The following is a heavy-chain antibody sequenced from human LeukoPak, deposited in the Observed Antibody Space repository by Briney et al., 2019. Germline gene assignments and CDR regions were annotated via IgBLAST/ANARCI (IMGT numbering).Heavy chain of an antibody. Sequence: SETLSLTCTVSGGSISSSSYYWGWIRQPPGKGLERIGSIYYSGSTYYNPSLKSRVTISVDTSKNQFSLKLSPVTAADTAVYYCARLDCSSTSCYFGSGPFDPWGQGTLVTVSS. D-gene: IGHD2-2*01. CDR3: ARLDCSSTSCYFGSGPFDP. V-gene: IGHV4-39*01. J-gene: IGHJ5*02. CDR1: GGSISSSSYY. CDR2: IYYSGST.